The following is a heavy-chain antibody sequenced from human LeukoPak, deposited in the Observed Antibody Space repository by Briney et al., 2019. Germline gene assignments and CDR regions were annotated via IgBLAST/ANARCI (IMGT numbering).Heavy chain of an antibody. J-gene: IGHJ5*02. V-gene: IGHV4-39*01. D-gene: IGHD5-12*01. Sequence: SETLSLTCTVSGGSISSSSNYWGWIRQPPGKGLEWIGTIYSTGNTNYNPSLKSRLTISVDTSKNQFSLKLSSVTAADTAVYYCARGGESGYDTWGQGSLVTVSS. CDR3: ARGGESGYDT. CDR1: GGSISSSSNY. CDR2: IYSTGNT.